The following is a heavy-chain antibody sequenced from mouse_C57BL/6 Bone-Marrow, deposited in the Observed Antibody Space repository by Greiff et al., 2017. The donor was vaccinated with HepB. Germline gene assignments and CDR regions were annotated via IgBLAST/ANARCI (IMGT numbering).Heavy chain of an antibody. CDR2: IDPENGDT. D-gene: IGHD2-4*01. CDR3: TRIYYDYDGGAYYAMDY. Sequence: VQLQQSGAELVRPGASVKLSCTASGFNIKDDYMHWVKQRPEQGLEWIGWIDPENGDTEYASKFQGKATITADTSSNTAYLQLSSLTSEDTAVYYCTRIYYDYDGGAYYAMDYWGQGTSVTVSS. CDR1: GFNIKDDY. J-gene: IGHJ4*01. V-gene: IGHV14-4*01.